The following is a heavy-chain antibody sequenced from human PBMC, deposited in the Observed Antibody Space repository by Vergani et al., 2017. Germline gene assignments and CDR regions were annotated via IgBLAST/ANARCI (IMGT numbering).Heavy chain of an antibody. D-gene: IGHD3-3*01. CDR1: GGSFSGYY. J-gene: IGHJ4*02. Sequence: QVQLQQWGAGLLKPSETLSLTCAVYGGSFSGYYWGWIRQPPGTGLEWIGSIYYSGSTYYNPSLKSRVTISVDTSKNQVSLKLSSVTAADTAVYYCARQSDYDFWSGYSRDRYYFDYWGQGTLVTVSS. CDR2: IYYSGST. V-gene: IGHV4-34*01. CDR3: ARQSDYDFWSGYSRDRYYFDY.